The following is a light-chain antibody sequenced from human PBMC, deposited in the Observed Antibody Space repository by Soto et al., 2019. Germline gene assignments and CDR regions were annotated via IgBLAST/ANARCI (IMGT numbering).Light chain of an antibody. J-gene: IGKJ4*01. CDR3: QQYNNRSQLT. V-gene: IGKV3-15*01. Sequence: DILMPQSPAIVSVSQGEREILSCKNSENIYTNLDWYQQKLGQASRLLCYGASTRATGLPARFSSTGSGTEFTLTINSLQAEDSAVYYCQQYNNRSQLTFGGRTKVDI. CDR2: GAS. CDR1: ENIYTN.